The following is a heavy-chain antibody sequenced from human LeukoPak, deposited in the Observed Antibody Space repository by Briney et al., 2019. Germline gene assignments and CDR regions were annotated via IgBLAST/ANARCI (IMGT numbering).Heavy chain of an antibody. Sequence: GGSLNLSCAVSGFTFGGFWLSWSRQAQGRGLEGVASINSDGSEGYYADVVKGRFTISRDNAKNSLYLQINSLRAEDTAVYYCARSSYSSSSSVWGQGTMVTVSS. CDR2: INSDGSEG. CDR1: GFTFGGFW. V-gene: IGHV3-7*03. CDR3: ARSSYSSSSSV. J-gene: IGHJ3*01. D-gene: IGHD6-6*01.